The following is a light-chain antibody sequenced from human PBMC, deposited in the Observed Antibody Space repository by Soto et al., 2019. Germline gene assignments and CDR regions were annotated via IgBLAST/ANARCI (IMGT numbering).Light chain of an antibody. CDR1: QSVSSSY. CDR2: GAS. J-gene: IGKJ2*01. CDR3: QQYGSSPYT. V-gene: IGKV3-20*01. Sequence: EIVLTQSPGTLSLSPGERATLSCRASQSVSSSYLAWYQQKPGQAPRLLIYGASSRATGIPDRFSGSGSGTVFTLTISRLEPEDFAVYYCQQYGSSPYTFGQGTKLEIQ.